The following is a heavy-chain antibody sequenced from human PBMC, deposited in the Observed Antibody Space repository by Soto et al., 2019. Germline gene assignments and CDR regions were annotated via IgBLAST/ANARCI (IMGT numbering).Heavy chain of an antibody. CDR3: ARELQPARGYCSGGSCYELGY. V-gene: IGHV1-69*13. CDR1: GGNFSSYA. D-gene: IGHD2-15*01. CDR2: IIPIFGTA. J-gene: IGHJ4*02. Sequence: ASVKVSCKASGGNFSSYAISWVRQAPGQGLEWMGGIIPIFGTANYAQKFQGRVTITADESTSTAYMELSSLRSEDTAVYYCARELQPARGYCSGGSCYELGYWGQGTLVTVSS.